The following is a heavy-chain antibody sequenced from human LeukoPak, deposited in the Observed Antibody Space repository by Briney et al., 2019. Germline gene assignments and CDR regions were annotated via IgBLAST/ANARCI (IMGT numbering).Heavy chain of an antibody. J-gene: IGHJ4*02. V-gene: IGHV1-2*02. Sequence: ASVKVSCKASGYTFTSYGISWVRQAPGQGLEWMGWINPNSGGTNYAQKFQGRVTMTRDTSISTAYMELSRLRSDDTAVYYCARDRAHTLECWGQGTLVTVSS. CDR3: ARDRAHTLEC. CDR1: GYTFTSYG. D-gene: IGHD3-3*01. CDR2: INPNSGGT.